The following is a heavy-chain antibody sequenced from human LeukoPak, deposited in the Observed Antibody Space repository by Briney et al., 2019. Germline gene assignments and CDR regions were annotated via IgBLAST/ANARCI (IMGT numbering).Heavy chain of an antibody. Sequence: SETLSLTCTVSGGSISSHYWSWIRQPPGKGLEWIGYIYYSGSINCNPSLKSRGTISIDTSKNQFSLKLSSVTAADTAVYYCARDFRDGDSVFYYYYMDVWGKGTTVTVSS. CDR1: GGSISSHY. V-gene: IGHV4-59*11. J-gene: IGHJ6*03. CDR3: ARDFRDGDSVFYYYYMDV. CDR2: IYYSGSI. D-gene: IGHD4-17*01.